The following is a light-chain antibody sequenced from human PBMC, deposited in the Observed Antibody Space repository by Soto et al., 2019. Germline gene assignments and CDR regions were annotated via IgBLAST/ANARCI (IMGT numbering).Light chain of an antibody. V-gene: IGLV1-51*01. CDR1: SSNIGGNS. Sequence: QSVLTQPPSVSAAPGQKVPISCSGSSSNIGGNSVSWYQQLPGTAPKLLIYDDNNRPSGVSDRFSGSKSGTSATLGITGFQTGDEADYYCCSWDSSLSAYVFGTGTKVTVL. CDR3: CSWDSSLSAYV. J-gene: IGLJ1*01. CDR2: DDN.